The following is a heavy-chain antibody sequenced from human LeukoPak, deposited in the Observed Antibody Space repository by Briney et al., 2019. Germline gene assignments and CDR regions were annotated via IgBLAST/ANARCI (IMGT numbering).Heavy chain of an antibody. CDR1: GXTFTSYW. Sequence: GESLKISCQASGXTFTSYWIGWVRQMPGKGLEWMGIIYPGDSTTRYSPSFEGQATISADKSISTAYLQWSSLRASDTAIYYCARHERGTRDYWGQGTLVTVSS. D-gene: IGHD1-26*01. J-gene: IGHJ4*02. V-gene: IGHV5-51*01. CDR3: ARHERGTRDY. CDR2: IYPGDSTT.